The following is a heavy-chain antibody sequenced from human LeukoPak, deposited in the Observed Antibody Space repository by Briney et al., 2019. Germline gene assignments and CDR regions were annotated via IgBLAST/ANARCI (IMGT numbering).Heavy chain of an antibody. CDR1: GFTVSSNY. V-gene: IGHV3-66*01. D-gene: IGHD6-13*01. J-gene: IGHJ4*02. CDR2: IYSGGST. CDR3: ARESGGIAAAASLDY. Sequence: TGGSLRLSCAASGFTVSSNYMSWVRQAPGKGLEWVSVIYSGGSTYYADSVKGRFTISRDNSKNTLYLQMNSLRAEDTAAYYCARESGGIAAAASLDYWGQGTLVTVSS.